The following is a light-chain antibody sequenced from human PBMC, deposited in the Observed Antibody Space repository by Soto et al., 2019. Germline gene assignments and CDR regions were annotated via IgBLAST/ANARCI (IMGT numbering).Light chain of an antibody. CDR3: CSYAGSPRYV. V-gene: IGLV2-11*01. CDR2: DVS. CDR1: SSDDGGYNY. Sequence: QSVLTQPRSVSGSPGQSVTISCTGTSSDDGGYNYVSWYQQHPGKAPKVMIYDVSERPSGVPDRFSGSKSGNTASLTISGLQAEDEADYYCCSYAGSPRYVLGTGTKVTVL. J-gene: IGLJ1*01.